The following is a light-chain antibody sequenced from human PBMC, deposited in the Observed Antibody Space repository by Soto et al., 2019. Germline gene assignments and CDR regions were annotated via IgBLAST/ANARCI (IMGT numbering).Light chain of an antibody. CDR1: QSVSSSY. V-gene: IGKV3D-20*02. Sequence: EIVLTQSPATLSLSPGERATLSCGASQSVSSSYLAWYQQKPGLAPRLLVYEASNRATGIPARFSGSGSGTDFTLTISSLEPEDFAVYYCQQRNNWPWTFGQGTKVDIK. J-gene: IGKJ1*01. CDR2: EAS. CDR3: QQRNNWPWT.